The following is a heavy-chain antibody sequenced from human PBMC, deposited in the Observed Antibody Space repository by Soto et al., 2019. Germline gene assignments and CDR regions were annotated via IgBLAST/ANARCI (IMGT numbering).Heavy chain of an antibody. D-gene: IGHD1-20*01. CDR2: IIPIFGTA. Sequence: QVQLVQSGAEVKKPGSSVKVSCKASGGTFSSYAISWVRQAPGQGLEWMGGIIPIFGTANYAQKFQGRVTITGFESTGTADLELSSLGSEDTVVYYSAREYTLIDSLAAFVFWVQCTMLSVCS. V-gene: IGHV1-69*01. J-gene: IGHJ3*01. CDR3: AREYTLIDSLAAFVF. CDR1: GGTFSSYA.